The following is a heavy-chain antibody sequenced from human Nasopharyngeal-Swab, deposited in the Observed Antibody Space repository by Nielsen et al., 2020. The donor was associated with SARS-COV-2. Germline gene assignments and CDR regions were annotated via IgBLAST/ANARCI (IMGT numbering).Heavy chain of an antibody. CDR1: GGSISSYY. V-gene: IGHV4-39*07. Sequence: SETLSLTCTVSGGSISSYYWGWIRQPPGRGLEWIGSIYYSGSTYYNPSLKSRVTISVDTSKNQFSLKLSSVTAADTAVYYCARVAVVASYYYYGMDVWGQGTTVTVSS. CDR2: IYYSGST. J-gene: IGHJ6*02. CDR3: ARVAVVASYYYYGMDV. D-gene: IGHD2-15*01.